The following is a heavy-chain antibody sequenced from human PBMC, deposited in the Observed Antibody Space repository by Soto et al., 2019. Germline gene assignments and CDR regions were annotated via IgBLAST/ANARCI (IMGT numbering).Heavy chain of an antibody. V-gene: IGHV5-51*01. Sequence: GESLKISCQGSGDTFSNHWINWVRLVPGKGLEWMGIIFPRDSDTRYSPSLQGQVIISVDKSTNTAYLQWTRLTASDTAIYYCAKSIEGGPTHVWGPATPVTVSS. D-gene: IGHD1-26*01. CDR3: AKSIEGGPTHV. CDR1: GDTFSNHW. CDR2: IFPRDSDT. J-gene: IGHJ6*02.